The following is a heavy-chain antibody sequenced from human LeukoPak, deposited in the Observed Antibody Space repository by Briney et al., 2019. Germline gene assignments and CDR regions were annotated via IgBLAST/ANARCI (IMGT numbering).Heavy chain of an antibody. D-gene: IGHD3-16*01. CDR2: INHSGST. Sequence: PSETLSLTCAVYGGFFSGYYWSWIRQPPGEGLEWIGEINHSGSTNYNPSLKSRVTISVDTSKNQFSLKLSSVTAADTAVYYCARGRPGLIWGILSAFDTWGQGTMVTVSP. J-gene: IGHJ3*02. CDR1: GGFFSGYY. V-gene: IGHV4-34*01. CDR3: ARGRPGLIWGILSAFDT.